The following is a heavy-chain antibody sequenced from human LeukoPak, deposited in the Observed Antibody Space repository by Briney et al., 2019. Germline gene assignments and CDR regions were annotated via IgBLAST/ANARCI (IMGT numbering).Heavy chain of an antibody. V-gene: IGHV3-33*01. Sequence: PGVSLRPSCEAPGFTFSSYGMHWVRKAPAKGLKWLAVIWYDGSNKYYADSVKGRFTISRDNSKNTLYLQMNSLRAEDTAVYYCARDVSDQDAFDIWGQGTMVTVSS. CDR3: ARDVSDQDAFDI. CDR1: GFTFSSYG. CDR2: IWYDGSNK. J-gene: IGHJ3*02. D-gene: IGHD1-26*01.